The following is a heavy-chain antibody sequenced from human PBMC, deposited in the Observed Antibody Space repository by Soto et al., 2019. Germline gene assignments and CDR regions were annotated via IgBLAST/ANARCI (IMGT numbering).Heavy chain of an antibody. CDR1: VGSIRSSSYY. CDR2: IYYSGST. V-gene: IGHV4-39*01. D-gene: IGHD3-3*01. J-gene: IGHJ6*02. Sequence: SETLSLTCTVSVGSIRSSSYYLDWIRQPPGKGLEWIGSIYYSGSTYYKPSLKSRVTISADTSKNQFSLKMSSVTAADTAVYYCARSQRFWSGYSPSYGMEVWGQGTTVTVSS. CDR3: ARSQRFWSGYSPSYGMEV.